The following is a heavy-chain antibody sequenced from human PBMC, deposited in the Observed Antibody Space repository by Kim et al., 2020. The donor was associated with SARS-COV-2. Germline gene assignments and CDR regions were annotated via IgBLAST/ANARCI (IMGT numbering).Heavy chain of an antibody. CDR1: GFTFSSYG. CDR3: AKDRVAAAGVYYYYGMDV. CDR2: ISFDGRKK. Sequence: GGSLRLSCAASGFTFSSYGMHWVRQAPGKGLEWVTIISFDGRKKYHADSMKGRFTISRDNSKNTQYLQMNSLRAEDTAVYYCAKDRVAAAGVYYYYGMDV. V-gene: IGHV3-30*18. D-gene: IGHD6-13*01. J-gene: IGHJ6*01.